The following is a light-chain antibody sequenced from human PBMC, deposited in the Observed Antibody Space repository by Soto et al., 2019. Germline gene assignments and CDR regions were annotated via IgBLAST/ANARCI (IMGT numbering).Light chain of an antibody. V-gene: IGKV3-15*01. CDR3: QQYSNWYT. CDR2: GAS. CDR1: QNIITY. J-gene: IGKJ2*01. Sequence: EIVLTQSPAALSVSSGERATLSCRASQNIITYLAWYQQKPGQAPRLLIYGASTRATGVPDRFSGSRSGTELTLTIRRLQSEDFAVYYCQQYSNWYTFGQRTKLEIK.